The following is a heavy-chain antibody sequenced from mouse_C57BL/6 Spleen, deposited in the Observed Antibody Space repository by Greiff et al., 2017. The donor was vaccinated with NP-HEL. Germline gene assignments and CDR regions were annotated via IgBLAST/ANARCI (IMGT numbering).Heavy chain of an antibody. D-gene: IGHD2-3*01. Sequence: DVKLVESGGDLVKPGGSLKLSCAASGFTFSSYGMSWVRQTPDKRLEWVATISSGGSYTYYPDSVKGRFTISRDNAKNTLYLQMSSLKSEDTAMYYCARQDDGYYVLFDYWGQGTTLTVSS. CDR3: ARQDDGYYVLFDY. CDR2: ISSGGSYT. J-gene: IGHJ2*01. V-gene: IGHV5-6*02. CDR1: GFTFSSYG.